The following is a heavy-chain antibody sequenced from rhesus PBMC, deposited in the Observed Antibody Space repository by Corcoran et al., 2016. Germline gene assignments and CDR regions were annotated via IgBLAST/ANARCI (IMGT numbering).Heavy chain of an antibody. D-gene: IGHD3-16*01. V-gene: IGHV3S5*01. CDR2: INSGGCTT. CDR3: AKDLLRYYSGSYYLDY. J-gene: IGHJ4*01. Sequence: EVQLVETGGGLVQPGGSLKLSCAASGFTFSSYGMSWVRQAPGKGLEWVSAINSGGCTTYYADSVKGLFTISRDNSKNTLSLQMNSLRAEDTAVYYCAKDLLRYYSGSYYLDYWGQGVLVTVSS. CDR1: GFTFSSYG.